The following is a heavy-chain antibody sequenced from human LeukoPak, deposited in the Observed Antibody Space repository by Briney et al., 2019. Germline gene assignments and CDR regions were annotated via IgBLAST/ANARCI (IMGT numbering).Heavy chain of an antibody. Sequence: ASVKVSCKASGYTFTIYYIHWVRQAPGQGLEWMGTINPTGGTTSYAQKFQGRVTLTRNTSISTAYMELSSLRSEDTAVYYCARDRAGGWFDPWGQGTLVIVSS. CDR2: INPTGGTT. J-gene: IGHJ5*02. CDR3: ARDRAGGWFDP. V-gene: IGHV1-46*01. CDR1: GYTFTIYY. D-gene: IGHD3-10*01.